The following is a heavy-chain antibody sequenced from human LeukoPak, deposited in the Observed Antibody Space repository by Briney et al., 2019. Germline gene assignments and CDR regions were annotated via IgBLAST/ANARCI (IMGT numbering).Heavy chain of an antibody. J-gene: IGHJ5*02. V-gene: IGHV4-39*01. Sequence: SETLSLTCTVSGGPISSSSYYWGWIRQPPGKGLEWIGSIYYSGSTYYNPSLKSRVTISVDTSKNQFSLKLSSVTAADTAVYYCARVAGIDFNWLDPWGQGTLVTVSS. CDR1: GGPISSSSYY. CDR2: IYYSGST. CDR3: ARVAGIDFNWLDP. D-gene: IGHD6-19*01.